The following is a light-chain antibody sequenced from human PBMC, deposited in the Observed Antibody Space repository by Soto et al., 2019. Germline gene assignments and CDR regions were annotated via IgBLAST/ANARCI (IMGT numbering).Light chain of an antibody. CDR1: SSDVGGYNY. J-gene: IGLJ1*01. CDR2: DVS. V-gene: IGLV2-14*01. Sequence: QSALTQPASVSGSPGQSITISCTGTSSDVGGYNYVSWYQQHPGKAPKLMIYDVSNRPSGVSNRFSGSKSGNTASLTISGLQAEDESDYYCSSYTSCSTPLNVFGTGTKVTVL. CDR3: SSYTSCSTPLNV.